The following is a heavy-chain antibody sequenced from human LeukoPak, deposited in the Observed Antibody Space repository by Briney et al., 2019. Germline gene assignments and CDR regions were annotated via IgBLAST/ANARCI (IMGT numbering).Heavy chain of an antibody. D-gene: IGHD2-21*02. J-gene: IGHJ5*02. Sequence: GASVKVSCKASGYTFTGHSIHWVRQAPGQGLEWMGWVSPNSGGTKYAQKSQGRVTMTRDTSISTAYMELTSLRSDDTAVYYCARDPGVTNWFDPWGQGTLVTVSS. CDR2: VSPNSGGT. V-gene: IGHV1-2*02. CDR3: ARDPGVTNWFDP. CDR1: GYTFTGHS.